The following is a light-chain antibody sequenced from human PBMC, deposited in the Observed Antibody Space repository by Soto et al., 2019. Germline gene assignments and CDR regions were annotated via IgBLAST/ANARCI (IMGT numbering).Light chain of an antibody. CDR1: QGINIF. J-gene: IGKJ2*01. CDR2: AAS. CDR3: QPRNSYPRT. Sequence: DIQLTQSPSFLSASVGDRVTITCRASQGINIFLAWFQQKPGKAPNLLISAASTLQSGVPSRFSGSGSETEFTLTITSLQPEDSATYYCQPRNSYPRTFGQGTKVEIK. V-gene: IGKV1-9*01.